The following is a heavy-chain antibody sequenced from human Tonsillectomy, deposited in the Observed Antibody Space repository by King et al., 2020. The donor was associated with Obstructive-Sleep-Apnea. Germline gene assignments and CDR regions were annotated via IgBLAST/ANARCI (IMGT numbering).Heavy chain of an antibody. CDR1: GFTFSSYD. CDR3: ARRAGGSGSCEYYFDY. CDR2: IGTAGDT. Sequence: VQLVESGGGLVQPGGSLRLSCAASGFTFSSYDMHWVRQAAGKGLEWVSAIGTAGDTYYPCSVKGRFTISRENAKNSLYLQMNSLRAGDTAVYYCARRAGGSGSCEYYFDYWGQGTLVTVSS. J-gene: IGHJ4*02. D-gene: IGHD3-10*01. V-gene: IGHV3-13*01.